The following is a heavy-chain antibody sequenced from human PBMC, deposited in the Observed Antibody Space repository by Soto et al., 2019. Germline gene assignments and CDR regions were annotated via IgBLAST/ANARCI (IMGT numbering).Heavy chain of an antibody. CDR2: FRSGGDDDTT. D-gene: IGHD3-10*01. V-gene: IGHV3-23*01. J-gene: IGHJ4*02. CDR1: GFTFSSYS. Sequence: GGSLRLCCAASGFTFSSYSMSWVRQAPGKGLEWVSGFRSGGDDDTTYYADSVRGRFTISRDNSKNTLFLQMNSLRAEETAIYYCAKKVNSGSGSQFFDYWGQGTLVTVSS. CDR3: AKKVNSGSGSQFFDY.